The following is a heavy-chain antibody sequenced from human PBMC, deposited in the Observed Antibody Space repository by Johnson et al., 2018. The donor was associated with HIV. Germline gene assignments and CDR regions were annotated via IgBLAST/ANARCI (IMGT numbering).Heavy chain of an antibody. J-gene: IGHJ3*02. V-gene: IGHV3-30*04. Sequence: QVQLVESGGGVVQPGGSLRLSCVASGFTFSDYAMHWVRQAPGKGLEWVAVISYDGRNKYYADFVKGRFIISRDNSKNMTNLQMNGLSGEDTADYYCARDPELDYFDNRAFDIWGQGTMVTVSS. CDR3: ARDPELDYFDNRAFDI. D-gene: IGHD3-22*01. CDR2: ISYDGRNK. CDR1: GFTFSDYA.